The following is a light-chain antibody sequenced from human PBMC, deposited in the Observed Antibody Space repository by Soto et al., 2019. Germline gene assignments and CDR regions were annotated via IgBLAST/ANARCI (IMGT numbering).Light chain of an antibody. V-gene: IGLV2-14*02. J-gene: IGLJ1*01. Sequence: QSVLTQPASVSGSPEQSITISCTGTSNDVGRYNLVSWYQQHPGKAPKVMIYEATNRPPGVSNRFSGSKSGKTASLTISGLQAEDEADYYCSSYTISTLVFGTGTKLTVL. CDR1: SNDVGRYNL. CDR3: SSYTISTLV. CDR2: EAT.